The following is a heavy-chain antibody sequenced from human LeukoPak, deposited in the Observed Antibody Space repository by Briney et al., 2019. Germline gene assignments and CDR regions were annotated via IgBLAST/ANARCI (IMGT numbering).Heavy chain of an antibody. CDR3: AKDNHYSDSGTYYYYFDY. V-gene: IGHV3-23*01. D-gene: IGHD3-22*01. J-gene: IGHJ4*02. Sequence: PGGSLRLSCAASGFTFSTYGVYWVRQAPGKGLEWVSSNSGGSSYYADSVKGRFTISRDNAKNSLYLQMNNLRAEDTAVYYCAKDNHYSDSGTYYYYFDYWGQGTLVTVSS. CDR2: NSGGSS. CDR1: GFTFSTYG.